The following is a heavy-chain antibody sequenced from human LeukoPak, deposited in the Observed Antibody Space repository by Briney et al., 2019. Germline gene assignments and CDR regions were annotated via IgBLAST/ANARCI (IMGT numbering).Heavy chain of an antibody. CDR1: GGTFSSYA. D-gene: IGHD4-17*01. CDR2: IIPILGIA. J-gene: IGHJ4*02. Sequence: SVKVSCKASGGTFSSYAISWVRPAPGQGLEWMGRIIPILGIANYAQKFQGRVTITADKSTSTAYMELSSLRSEDTAVYYCARDRHHGDYDYWGQGTLVTVSS. V-gene: IGHV1-69*04. CDR3: ARDRHHGDYDY.